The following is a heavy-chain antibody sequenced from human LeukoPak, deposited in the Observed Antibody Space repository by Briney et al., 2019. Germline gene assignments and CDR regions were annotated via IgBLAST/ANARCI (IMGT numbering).Heavy chain of an antibody. CDR1: GFTFSSYE. CDR3: ARDQYSSSGWEGDAEYFQH. CDR2: ISSSGSTI. D-gene: IGHD6-19*01. Sequence: GGSLRLSCAASGFTFSSYEMNWVRQAPGKGLEWVSYISSSGSTIYYADSVKGRFTISRDNAKNSLYLQMNSLRAEDTAVYYCARDQYSSSGWEGDAEYFQHWGQGTLVTVSS. V-gene: IGHV3-48*03. J-gene: IGHJ1*01.